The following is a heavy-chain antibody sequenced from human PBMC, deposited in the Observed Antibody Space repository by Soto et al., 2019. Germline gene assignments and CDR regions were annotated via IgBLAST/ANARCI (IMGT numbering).Heavy chain of an antibody. D-gene: IGHD3-22*01. CDR2: ISAYNGNT. Sequence: ASVKVSCKASGYTFTSYGISWVRQAPGQGLEWMGWISAYNGNTNYAQKLQGRVTMTTDTSTSTAYMELRSLRSDDTAVYYCARDSFGTMIVVARDAFDIWGQGTMVTVSS. V-gene: IGHV1-18*01. CDR1: GYTFTSYG. CDR3: ARDSFGTMIVVARDAFDI. J-gene: IGHJ3*02.